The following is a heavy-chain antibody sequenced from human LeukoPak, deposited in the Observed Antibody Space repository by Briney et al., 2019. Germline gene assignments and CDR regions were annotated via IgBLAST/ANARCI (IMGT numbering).Heavy chain of an antibody. J-gene: IGHJ4*02. CDR2: ISSSTSSRTI. CDR1: RFTFSSYR. Sequence: GGSLRLSCAASRFTFSSYRMNWVRQAPGKGLEWVSYISSSTSSRTIYYADSVKGRFTISRDNAKNSLYLQMNSLRDEDTAVYYCAREARKQWLDPYYFDYWGQGTLVTVSS. CDR3: AREARKQWLDPYYFDY. D-gene: IGHD6-19*01. V-gene: IGHV3-48*02.